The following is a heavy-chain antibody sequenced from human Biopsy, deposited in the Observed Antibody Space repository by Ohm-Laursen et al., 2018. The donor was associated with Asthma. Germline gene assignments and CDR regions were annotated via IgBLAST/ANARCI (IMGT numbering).Heavy chain of an antibody. CDR3: ARGVDRVTGLLDHFDS. Sequence: SDTLSLTCSVSGGSINNFYWSWIRQPPGKGLESIGHVYYSGSTNYNSSLKSRVTISIDASKNQFSLKLTSVTAADTAVYYCARGVDRVTGLLDHFDSWGQVTLVTVSS. J-gene: IGHJ4*02. D-gene: IGHD2-21*02. V-gene: IGHV4-59*07. CDR2: VYYSGST. CDR1: GGSINNFY.